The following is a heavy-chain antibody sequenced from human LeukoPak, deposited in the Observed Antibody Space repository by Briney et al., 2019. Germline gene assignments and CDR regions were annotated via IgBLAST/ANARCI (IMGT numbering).Heavy chain of an antibody. CDR2: ISGSGVDT. CDR1: GFTFSNYA. D-gene: IGHD2-15*01. V-gene: IGHV3-23*01. Sequence: PGGSLRLSCAASGFTFSNYAMHWVRQAPGKGPEWVSAISGSGVDTYYADSVKGRFTISRDNSKNTLYLQMNSLRAEDTAVYYCASVSSRGYCSGGSCPASDYWGQGTLVTVSS. J-gene: IGHJ4*02. CDR3: ASVSSRGYCSGGSCPASDY.